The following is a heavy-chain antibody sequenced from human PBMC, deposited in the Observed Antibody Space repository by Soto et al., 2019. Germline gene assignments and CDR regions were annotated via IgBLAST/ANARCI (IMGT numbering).Heavy chain of an antibody. D-gene: IGHD6-19*01. V-gene: IGHV3-30-3*01. J-gene: IGHJ4*02. CDR2: ISYDGSNK. CDR3: ARGVSYSSGWYDPRLAYFDY. Sequence: GGSLRLSCAASGFTFSSYAMHWVRQAPGKGLEWVAVISYDGSNKYYADSVKGRFTISRDNSKNTLYLQMNSLRAEDTAVYYCARGVSYSSGWYDPRLAYFDYWGQGTLVTVSS. CDR1: GFTFSSYA.